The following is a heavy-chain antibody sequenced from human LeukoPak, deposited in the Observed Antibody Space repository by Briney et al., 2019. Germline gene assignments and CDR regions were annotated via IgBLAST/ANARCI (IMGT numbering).Heavy chain of an antibody. CDR1: GYTFTSYY. V-gene: IGHV1-46*01. CDR3: ARGGDYGSGSTRRYFDY. CDR2: INPSGGST. D-gene: IGHD3-10*01. Sequence: RGALVKVSCKASGYTFTSYYMHWVRQAPGQGLEWMGIINPSGGSTSYAQKFQGRVTMTRDTSTSTVYMELSSLRSEDTAVYYCARGGDYGSGSTRRYFDYWGQGTLVTVSS. J-gene: IGHJ4*02.